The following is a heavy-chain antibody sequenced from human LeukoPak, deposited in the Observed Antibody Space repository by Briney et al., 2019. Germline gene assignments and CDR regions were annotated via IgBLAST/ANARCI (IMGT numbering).Heavy chain of an antibody. V-gene: IGHV1-2*02. CDR2: INPNSGGT. Sequence: GASVKVSCKASGYTFTGYYMHWVRQAPGQGLEWMGWINPNSGGTNYAQKFQGRVTMTRDTSISTAYMELSRLRSDDAAVYYCARGFIFFDGSGDPFDYWGQGTLVTVSS. CDR1: GYTFTGYY. D-gene: IGHD3-10*01. J-gene: IGHJ4*02. CDR3: ARGFIFFDGSGDPFDY.